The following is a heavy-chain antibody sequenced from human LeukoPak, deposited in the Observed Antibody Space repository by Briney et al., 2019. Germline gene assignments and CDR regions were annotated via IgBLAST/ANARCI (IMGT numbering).Heavy chain of an antibody. D-gene: IGHD1-1*01. CDR1: GGPFSTYA. J-gene: IGHJ3*02. CDR2: INTNTGNP. V-gene: IGHV7-4-1*02. CDR3: ARALTDYSQLPSDAFDI. Sequence: ASVKVSCKASGGPFSTYAISWVRQAPGQGLEWMGWINTNTGNPTYAQGFTGRFVFSLDTSVSTAYLQISSLKAEDTAVYYCARALTDYSQLPSDAFDIWGQGTMVTVSS.